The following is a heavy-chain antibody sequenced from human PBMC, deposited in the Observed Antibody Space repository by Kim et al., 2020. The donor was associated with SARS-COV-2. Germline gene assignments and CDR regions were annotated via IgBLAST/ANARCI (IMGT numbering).Heavy chain of an antibody. J-gene: IGHJ6*02. CDR3: ARDRRINYYYYGMDV. CDR2: VNPTVDIA. CDR1: GGSFTSHS. V-gene: IGHV1-69*04. Sequence: SVKVSCKASGGSFTSHSISWVRQAPGQGLEWMGRVNPTVDIANYARTFQGRVTISADKSTSTAYMELSSLTYEDTAMYYCARDRRINYYYYGMDVWGHGTMVTVSS. D-gene: IGHD2-15*01.